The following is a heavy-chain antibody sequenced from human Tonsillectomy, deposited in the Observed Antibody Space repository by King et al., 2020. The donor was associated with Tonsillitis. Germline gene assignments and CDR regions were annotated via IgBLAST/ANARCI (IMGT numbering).Heavy chain of an antibody. CDR3: ASGDPFDY. V-gene: IGHV3-48*01. D-gene: IGHD5-24*01. CDR2: ISSSSSTI. Sequence: VQLVESGGDLVHPGGSLRLSCAAAGFTFGTYAMNWVRQAPGKGLEWLSYISSSSSTIYYADSVKGRFTISRDNAKNSLYLQMNSLRAEDTAVYYCASGDPFDYWGQGTLVTVSS. CDR1: GFTFGTYA. J-gene: IGHJ4*02.